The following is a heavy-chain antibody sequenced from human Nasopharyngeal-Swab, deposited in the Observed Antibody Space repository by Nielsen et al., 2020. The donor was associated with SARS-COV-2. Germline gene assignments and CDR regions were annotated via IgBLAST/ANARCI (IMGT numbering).Heavy chain of an antibody. CDR3: ARDTPRLTPDYDFWSGAFSYYYGMDV. D-gene: IGHD3-3*01. V-gene: IGHV3-21*01. Sequence: GESLKISCAASGFTFSSYSMNWVRQAPGKGLEWVSSISSSSSYIYYADSVKGRFTISRDNAKNSLYLQMNSLRAEDTAVYYCARDTPRLTPDYDFWSGAFSYYYGMDVWGQGTTVTVSS. CDR1: GFTFSSYS. J-gene: IGHJ6*02. CDR2: ISSSSSYI.